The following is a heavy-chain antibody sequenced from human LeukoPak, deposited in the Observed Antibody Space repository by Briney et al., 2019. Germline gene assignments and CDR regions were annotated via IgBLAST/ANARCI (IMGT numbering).Heavy chain of an antibody. Sequence: SEALSLTCTVSGGSISSSPYYWGWIRQPPGRGLEWIGSIYYSGNTYYNPSLKSRVTISVDTSRNQFSLKLRSVTAADTAVYYCARRGLRVAGNRPFDYWGQGTPLTVSS. J-gene: IGHJ4*02. CDR2: IYYSGNT. D-gene: IGHD6-19*01. V-gene: IGHV4-39*01. CDR3: ARRGLRVAGNRPFDY. CDR1: GGSISSSPYY.